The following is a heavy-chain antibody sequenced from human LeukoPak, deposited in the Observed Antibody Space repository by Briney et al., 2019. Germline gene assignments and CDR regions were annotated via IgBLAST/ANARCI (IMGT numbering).Heavy chain of an antibody. CDR3: ARSGAILARGAPYYDFWIHPSNWFDP. J-gene: IGHJ5*02. D-gene: IGHD3-3*01. V-gene: IGHV1-69*05. CDR1: GGTFSSYA. CDR2: IIPIFVTP. Sequence: SVKVSCKASGGTFSSYAISWVRQAPGQGLEWMGGIIPIFVTPNYAQKFQGRVTITTDESTSTAYMELSSLRSEDTAVYYCARSGAILARGAPYYDFWIHPSNWFDPWGQGTLVTVSS.